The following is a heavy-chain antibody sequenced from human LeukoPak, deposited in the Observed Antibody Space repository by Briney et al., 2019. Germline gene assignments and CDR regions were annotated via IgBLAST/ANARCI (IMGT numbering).Heavy chain of an antibody. CDR1: GFTVRDNY. CDR3: ARHDSWAGWFDP. D-gene: IGHD3-22*01. V-gene: IGHV3-53*01. Sequence: PGGSLRLSCAASGFTVRDNYMSWVRQAPGKGLEWVSVIYSGGTTYSADSVKGRFTVSRDNSKNTVYLQMNSLRVEDTAVYYCARHDSWAGWFDPWGQGTLLTVSS. J-gene: IGHJ5*02. CDR2: IYSGGTT.